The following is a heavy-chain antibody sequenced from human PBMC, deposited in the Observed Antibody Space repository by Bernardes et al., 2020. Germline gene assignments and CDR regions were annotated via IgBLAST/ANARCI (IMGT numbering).Heavy chain of an antibody. J-gene: IGHJ4*02. CDR3: ARDLAYYFDS. CDR1: GGSFSDYY. Sequence: SETLSLTCAVYGGSFSDYYWSWIRQPPGKGLEWIWEINHSGSTNYNPSLKSRVTISVDTSKNLFSLKLSSVTDADTAVYYCARDLAYYFDSWGQGNLVIVSS. CDR2: INHSGST. V-gene: IGHV4-34*01.